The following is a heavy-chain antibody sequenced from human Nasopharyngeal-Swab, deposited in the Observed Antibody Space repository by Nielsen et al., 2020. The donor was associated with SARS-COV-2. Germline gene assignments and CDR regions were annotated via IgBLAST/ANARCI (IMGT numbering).Heavy chain of an antibody. CDR1: GFTFSSYG. CDR3: ARALEYSSSSWDY. CDR2: ISYDGSNK. Sequence: GGSLRLSCAASGFTFSSYGMHWVRQAPGKGLECVAVISYDGSNKYHADSVRGRFTISRDDSKNTLYLQMNSLRAEDTAVYYCARALEYSSSSWDYWGQGTLVTVSS. J-gene: IGHJ4*02. D-gene: IGHD6-6*01. V-gene: IGHV3-30*03.